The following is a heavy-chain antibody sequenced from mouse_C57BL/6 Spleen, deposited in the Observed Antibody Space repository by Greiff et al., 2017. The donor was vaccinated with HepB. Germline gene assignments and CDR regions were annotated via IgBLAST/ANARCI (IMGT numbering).Heavy chain of an antibody. D-gene: IGHD1-1*01. Sequence: EVKLVESEGGLVQPGSSMKLSCTASGFTFSDYYMAWVRQVPEKGLEWVANINYDGSSTYYLDSLKSRFIISRDNAKNILYLQMSSLKSEDTATYYCVRSLLLRCGAMDYWGQGTSVTVSS. CDR1: GFTFSDYY. CDR2: INYDGSST. V-gene: IGHV5-16*01. J-gene: IGHJ4*01. CDR3: VRSLLLRCGAMDY.